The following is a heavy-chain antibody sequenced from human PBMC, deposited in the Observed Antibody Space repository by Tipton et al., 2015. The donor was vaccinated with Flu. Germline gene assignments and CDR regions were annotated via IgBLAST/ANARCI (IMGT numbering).Heavy chain of an antibody. J-gene: IGHJ4*02. CDR2: IDEGGTT. CDR1: GFAVNSGFY. D-gene: IGHD3-10*01. V-gene: IGHV4-38-2*01. CDR3: ARHSLVWFGEPDY. Sequence: TLPLTCGVSGFAVNSGFYWGWVRQAPGEGLEWIGSIDEGGTTFYSPSFKGRVTISLETSRNHFSLKLHSVTAADTAVYYCARHSLVWFGEPDYWGQGILVIVSS.